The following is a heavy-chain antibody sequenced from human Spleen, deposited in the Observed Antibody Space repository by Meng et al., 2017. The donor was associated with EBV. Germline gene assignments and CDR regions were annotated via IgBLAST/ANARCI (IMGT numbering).Heavy chain of an antibody. CDR3: ARSIFSNDFFN. J-gene: IGHJ4*02. D-gene: IGHD2-21*02. CDR1: GDSLYYCY. CDR2: HNPSSCDT. Sequence: QVHLLRPGTAVKKSCATVKVSGKSIGDSLYYCYRLWQRQGTGLECTCMSWHNPSSCDTASAQKCVSRVTMTSDTSISTAYMAMTSLRSDDTAIYYCARSIFSNDFFNWGQGTLVTVSS. V-gene: IGHV1/OR15-1*04.